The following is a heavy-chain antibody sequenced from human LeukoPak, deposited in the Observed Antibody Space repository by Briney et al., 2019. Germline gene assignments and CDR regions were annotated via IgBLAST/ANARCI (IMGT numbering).Heavy chain of an antibody. V-gene: IGHV3-30*02. CDR1: GFTFSSYG. CDR2: IRYDGSNK. Sequence: PGGSLRLSCAASGFTFSSYGMHWVRQALGKGLEWVAFIRYDGSNKYYADSVRGRFTISRDNSKNTLYLQMNSLRAEDTAVYYCAKAPGVAAPTYYYYYYYMDVWGKGTTVTVSS. D-gene: IGHD6-6*01. CDR3: AKAPGVAAPTYYYYYYYMDV. J-gene: IGHJ6*03.